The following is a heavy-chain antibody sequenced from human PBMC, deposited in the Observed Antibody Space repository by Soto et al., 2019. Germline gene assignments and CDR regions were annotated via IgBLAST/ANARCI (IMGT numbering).Heavy chain of an antibody. D-gene: IGHD3-22*01. V-gene: IGHV4-34*01. CDR3: ATTGYYDSSGYYYGLPDY. CDR1: GGSFSGYY. CDR2: INHSGST. J-gene: IGHJ4*02. Sequence: SETLSLTCAVYGGSFSGYYWSWIRQPPGKGLEWIGEINHSGSTNYNPSLKSRVTISVDTSKNQFSLKLSSVTAADTAVYYCATTGYYDSSGYYYGLPDYWGQGTLVTVSS.